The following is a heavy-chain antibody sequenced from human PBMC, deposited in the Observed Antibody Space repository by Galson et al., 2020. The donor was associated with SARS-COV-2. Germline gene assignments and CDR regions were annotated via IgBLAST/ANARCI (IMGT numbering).Heavy chain of an antibody. D-gene: IGHD6-6*01. V-gene: IGHV1-8*01. CDR1: GYTFTSYD. Sequence: ASVKVSCKTSGYTFTSYDINWVRQATGQGPEWMGWMNPNSGNTGYAQKFQGRVTMTSDTPMSTAYMELTSLTSEDTAVYYCTRGRPSSFDPWGQRTLVTVSS. CDR2: MNPNSGNT. CDR3: TRGRPSSFDP. J-gene: IGHJ5*02.